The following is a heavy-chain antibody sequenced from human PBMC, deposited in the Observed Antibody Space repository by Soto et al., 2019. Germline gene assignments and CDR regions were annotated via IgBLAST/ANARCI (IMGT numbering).Heavy chain of an antibody. J-gene: IGHJ6*02. D-gene: IGHD6-13*01. CDR1: GFTFTSYT. V-gene: IGHV3-21*01. Sequence: GGSLRLSCAASGFTFTSYTMNWVRQAPGKGLEWVSSISSSSNYIYYADSVKGRFTISRDNAKNSLYLQMNSLRAEDTAVYYCARDGFSSSWTNYYYYGLDVWGQGTTVTVS. CDR3: ARDGFSSSWTNYYYYGLDV. CDR2: ISSSSNYI.